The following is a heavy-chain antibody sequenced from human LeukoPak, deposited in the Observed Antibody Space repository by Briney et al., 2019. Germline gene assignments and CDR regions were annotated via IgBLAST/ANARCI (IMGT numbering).Heavy chain of an antibody. CDR1: GFTFNSYT. CDR2: ISPSGNSV. V-gene: IGHV3-21*01. D-gene: IGHD5-12*01. CDR3: ARDFMGESGYAGY. J-gene: IGHJ4*02. Sequence: PGGSLRLSCAASGFTFNSYTMNWVRQAPGKGLEWISSISPSGNSVYYSDSLKGRSTISRDAATNSLYLQMSNVRADDTAMYYCARDFMGESGYAGYWGQGALVSASS.